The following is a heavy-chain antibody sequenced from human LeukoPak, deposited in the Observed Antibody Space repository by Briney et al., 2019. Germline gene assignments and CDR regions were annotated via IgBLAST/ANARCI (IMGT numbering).Heavy chain of an antibody. D-gene: IGHD2-2*01. CDR3: ARSGYCSSTSCYFWFDP. CDR2: IYHSGIT. J-gene: IGHJ5*02. CDR1: GGSIGSGGFS. Sequence: PSQTLSLTCAVSGGSIGSGGFSWSWIRLPPGKGLECIGYIYHSGITYYNPSLKSRVAISVDTSKDQFSLKLSSVTAADTAVYYCARSGYCSSTSCYFWFDPWGQGTLVTVSS. V-gene: IGHV4-30-2*02.